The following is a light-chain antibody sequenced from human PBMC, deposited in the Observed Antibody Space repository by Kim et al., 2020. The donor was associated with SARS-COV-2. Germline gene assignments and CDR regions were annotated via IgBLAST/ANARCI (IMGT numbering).Light chain of an antibody. CDR2: GAS. CDR3: QQYGSSPLT. Sequence: ELVLTQSPGTLSLSPGERATLSCRTSQSVSSSYLAWYQQRPGQAPRLLIYGASSRATGIPDRFSGSGSGTDFTLTINRLEPEDFAVYYCQQYGSSPLTFGQGTNVDIK. CDR1: QSVSSSY. V-gene: IGKV3-20*01. J-gene: IGKJ1*01.